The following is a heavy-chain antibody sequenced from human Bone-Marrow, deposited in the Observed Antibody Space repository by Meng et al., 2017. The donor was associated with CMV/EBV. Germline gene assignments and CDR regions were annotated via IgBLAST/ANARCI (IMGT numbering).Heavy chain of an antibody. J-gene: IGHJ6*02. Sequence: LSLTCAASGFTFSSYSMNWVRQAPGKGLAWVSSISSSSSYIYYADSVKGRFTISRDNAKNSLYLQMNSLRAEDTAVYYCAREGESIVPAAMGWSFYYGMDVWGQGTTVTVSS. CDR2: ISSSSSYI. CDR3: AREGESIVPAAMGWSFYYGMDV. CDR1: GFTFSSYS. V-gene: IGHV3-21*01. D-gene: IGHD2-2*01.